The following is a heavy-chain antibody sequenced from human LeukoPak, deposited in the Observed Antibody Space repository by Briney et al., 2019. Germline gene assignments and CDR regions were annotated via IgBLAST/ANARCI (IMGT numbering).Heavy chain of an antibody. J-gene: IGHJ4*02. CDR1: GFTFSSYA. V-gene: IGHV3-30*18. D-gene: IGHD3-16*01. CDR3: AKVGGDFDY. Sequence: GGSLRLSCAASGFTFSSYAMSWVRQAPGKGLEWVAVISYDGSNKYYADSVKGRFTISRDNSKNTLYLQMNSLRAEDTAVYYCAKVGGDFDYWGQGTLVTVSS. CDR2: ISYDGSNK.